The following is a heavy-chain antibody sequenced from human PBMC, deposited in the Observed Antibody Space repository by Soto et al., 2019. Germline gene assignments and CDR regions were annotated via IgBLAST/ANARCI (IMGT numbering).Heavy chain of an antibody. CDR3: ARNSRSSYDYIWGSYRS. Sequence: ASVKVSCKASGGTFSSYTISWVRQAPGQGLEWMGRIIPILGIANYAQKFQGRVTITADKSTSTAYMELSSLRSEDTAVYYCARNSRSSYDYIWGSYRSWGQGTLVTVSS. J-gene: IGHJ5*02. V-gene: IGHV1-69*02. CDR2: IIPILGIA. D-gene: IGHD3-16*02. CDR1: GGTFSSYT.